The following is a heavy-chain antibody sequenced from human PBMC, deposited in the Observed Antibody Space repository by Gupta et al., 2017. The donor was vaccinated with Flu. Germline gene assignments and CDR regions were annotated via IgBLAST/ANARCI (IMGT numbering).Heavy chain of an antibody. CDR2: IIPIFGTA. CDR1: GGTFSSYA. CDR3: ARAWYYDSSGPEDHDAFDI. Sequence: QVQLVQSGAEVKKPGSSVKVSCKASGGTFSSYAISWVRQAPGQGLEWMGGIIPIFGTANYAQKFQGRVTITADESTSTAYMELSSLRSEDTAVYYCARAWYYDSSGPEDHDAFDIWGQGTMVTVSS. D-gene: IGHD3-22*01. V-gene: IGHV1-69*01. J-gene: IGHJ3*02.